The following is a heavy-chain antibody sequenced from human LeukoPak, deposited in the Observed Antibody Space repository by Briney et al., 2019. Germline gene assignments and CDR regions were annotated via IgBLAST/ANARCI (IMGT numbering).Heavy chain of an antibody. D-gene: IGHD2-15*01. J-gene: IGHJ6*02. V-gene: IGHV1-2*04. CDR2: INPNSGGT. CDR3: ARDRGSGPYYYYYGMDV. Sequence: ASVKVSCKASGCTFTGYYMHWVRQAPGQGLEWMGWINPNSGGTNYAQKFQGWVTMTRDTSISTAYMELSRLRSDDTAVYYCARDRGSGPYYYYYGMDVWGQGTTVTVSS. CDR1: GCTFTGYY.